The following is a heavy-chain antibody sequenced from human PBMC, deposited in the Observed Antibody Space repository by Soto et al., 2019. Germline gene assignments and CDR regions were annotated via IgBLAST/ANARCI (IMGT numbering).Heavy chain of an antibody. CDR1: GFTFSSYA. CDR3: AAGPVFGVVIIDYFDY. J-gene: IGHJ4*02. D-gene: IGHD3-3*01. CDR2: ISGSGGST. V-gene: IGHV3-23*01. Sequence: GGSLRLSCAASGFTFSSYAMSWVRQAPGKGLEWVSAISGSGGSTYYADSVKGRFTISRDNSKNTLYLQMNSLRAEDTAVYYCAAGPVFGVVIIDYFDYWGQGTLVTVSS.